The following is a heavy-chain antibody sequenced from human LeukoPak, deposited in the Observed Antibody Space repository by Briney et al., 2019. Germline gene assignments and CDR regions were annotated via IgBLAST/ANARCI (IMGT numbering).Heavy chain of an antibody. CDR1: GYTFTGYY. V-gene: IGHV1-2*02. Sequence: ASVKVSCKASGYTFTGYYMHWVRQAPGQGLEWMGWINPNSGGTNYAQKFQGRVTMTRDTSMSTAYMELSRLRSDDTAVYYCARGGYDFWSGYYANWFDPWGQGTLVTVSS. J-gene: IGHJ5*02. D-gene: IGHD3-3*01. CDR3: ARGGYDFWSGYYANWFDP. CDR2: INPNSGGT.